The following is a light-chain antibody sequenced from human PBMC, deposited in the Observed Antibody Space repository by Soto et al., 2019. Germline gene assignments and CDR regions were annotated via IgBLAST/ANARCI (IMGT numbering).Light chain of an antibody. V-gene: IGLV2-23*01. Sequence: QSALTQPASVSGSPGQSITISCTGTNNDVGGYNFVSWYQQDPGKPPKLIIYEASKRPSGISSRFSGSKSGNTASLTISGLQAEDEADYYCCSYAGSDNVIFGGGTKLTVL. CDR3: CSYAGSDNVI. CDR1: NNDVGGYNF. CDR2: EAS. J-gene: IGLJ2*01.